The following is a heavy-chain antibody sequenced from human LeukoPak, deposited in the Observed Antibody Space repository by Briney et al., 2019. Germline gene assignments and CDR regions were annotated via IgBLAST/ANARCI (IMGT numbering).Heavy chain of an antibody. V-gene: IGHV4-59*01. D-gene: IGHD5-18*01. CDR3: AREDSYGCGGVWFDP. Sequence: PSETLCLTCTVSGGSISSYYWSWIRQPPGKGLEWIGYIYYSGSTNYNPSLKSRVTISVDTSKNQFSLKLSPVTTADTAVYYCAREDSYGCGGVWFDPWGQGTLVTVSS. CDR1: GGSISSYY. CDR2: IYYSGST. J-gene: IGHJ5*02.